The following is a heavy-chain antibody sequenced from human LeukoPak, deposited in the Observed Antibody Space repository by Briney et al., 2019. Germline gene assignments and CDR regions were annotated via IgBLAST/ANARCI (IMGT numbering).Heavy chain of an antibody. D-gene: IGHD1-1*01. J-gene: IGHJ4*02. V-gene: IGHV3-30*18. CDR3: AKDRTLGRAGADY. CDR1: GFTFSSYG. Sequence: PGGSLRLSCAASGFTFSSYGMHWVRQAPGKGLEWVAVISYDGSNKYYADSVKGRFTISRDNSKNTLYLQMNSLRAEDTAVYYCAKDRTLGRAGADYWGQGTLVTVSS. CDR2: ISYDGSNK.